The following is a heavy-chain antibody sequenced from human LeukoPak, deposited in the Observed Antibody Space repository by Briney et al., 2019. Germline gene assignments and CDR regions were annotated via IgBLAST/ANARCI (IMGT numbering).Heavy chain of an antibody. J-gene: IGHJ4*02. V-gene: IGHV1-69*01. CDR2: TIPILDTA. Sequence: SSVNVSCKASGGSFSSYAISWVRQAPGQGLEWMGGTIPILDTANYAQKFQGRVTITADESTSTAYMELSSLRSEDTAVYYCARGPEYSGSYPLLDYWGQGTLVTVSS. CDR3: ARGPEYSGSYPLLDY. D-gene: IGHD1-26*01. CDR1: GGSFSSYA.